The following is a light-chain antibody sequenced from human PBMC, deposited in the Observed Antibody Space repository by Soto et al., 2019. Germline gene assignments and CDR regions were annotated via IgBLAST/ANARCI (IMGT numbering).Light chain of an antibody. Sequence: EIVLTQSPGPLSLSPGERATLSCRASQGVTSSYLAWYQQKPGQPPRLLIYGASSRAAGIPDRFSGSGSGTDFTLIISRLEPEDFAVDYCQQYGSSPRTFGQGTKVEIK. CDR1: QGVTSSY. CDR3: QQYGSSPRT. J-gene: IGKJ1*01. V-gene: IGKV3-20*01. CDR2: GAS.